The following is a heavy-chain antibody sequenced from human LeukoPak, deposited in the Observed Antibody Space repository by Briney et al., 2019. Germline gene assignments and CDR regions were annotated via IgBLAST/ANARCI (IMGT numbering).Heavy chain of an antibody. CDR2: ISAYNGNT. J-gene: IGHJ6*02. V-gene: IGHV1-18*01. D-gene: IGHD6-19*01. CDR1: GYTFTXYG. Sequence: VKVSCKAXGYTFTXYGISWVRQAPGQGLEWMGWISAYNGNTNYAQKLQGRVTMTTDTSTSTAYMELRSLRSDDTAVYYCARVLSYSSGWSPGYYYYGMDVWGQGTTVTVSS. CDR3: ARVLSYSSGWSPGYYYYGMDV.